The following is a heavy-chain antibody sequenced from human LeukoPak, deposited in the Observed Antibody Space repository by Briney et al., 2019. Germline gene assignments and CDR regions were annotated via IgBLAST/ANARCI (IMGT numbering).Heavy chain of an antibody. CDR1: GFTFSSYA. CDR2: ISGSGGST. J-gene: IGHJ3*02. CDR3: AKDGSYDILTGYHAFDI. Sequence: QPGGSLRLSCAASGFTFSSYAMSWVRQAPGKRLEWVSAISGSGGSTYYADSVKGRFTISRDNSKNTLYLQMNSLRAEDTAVYYCAKDGSYDILTGYHAFDIWGQGTMVTVSS. D-gene: IGHD3-9*01. V-gene: IGHV3-23*01.